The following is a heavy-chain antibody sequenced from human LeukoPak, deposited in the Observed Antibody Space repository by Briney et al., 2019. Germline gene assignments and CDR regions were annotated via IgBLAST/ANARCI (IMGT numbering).Heavy chain of an antibody. CDR3: ARVSTMVRGVIGNWFDP. J-gene: IGHJ5*02. Sequence: SETLSLTCAVSGGSISSYYWSWIRQPPGKGLEWIGYIYYSGSTNYNPSLKSRVTISVDTSKNQFSLKLSSVTAADTAVYYCARVSTMVRGVIGNWFDPWGQGTLVTVSS. CDR1: GGSISSYY. CDR2: IYYSGST. D-gene: IGHD3-10*01. V-gene: IGHV4-59*01.